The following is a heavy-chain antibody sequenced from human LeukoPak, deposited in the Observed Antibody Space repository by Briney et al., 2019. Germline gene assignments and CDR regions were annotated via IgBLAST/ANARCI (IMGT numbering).Heavy chain of an antibody. CDR1: GYTLTELS. J-gene: IGHJ5*02. D-gene: IGHD4-17*01. CDR3: ARLSSHYGDYKVDP. CDR2: FDPEDGET. V-gene: IGHV1-24*01. Sequence: ASVKVSCKVSGYTLTELSMHWVRQAPGKGLEWMGGFDPEDGETIYAQKFQGRVTMTEDTSTDTAYMELSSLRSEDTAVYYCARLSSHYGDYKVDPWGQGTLVTVSS.